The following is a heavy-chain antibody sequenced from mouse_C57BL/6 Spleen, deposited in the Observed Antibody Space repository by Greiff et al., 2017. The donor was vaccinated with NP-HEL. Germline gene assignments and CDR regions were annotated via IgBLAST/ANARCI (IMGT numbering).Heavy chain of an antibody. CDR3: AIITTVVDFDV. CDR1: GYSITSGYY. D-gene: IGHD1-1*01. J-gene: IGHJ1*03. Sequence: ESGPGLVKPSQSLSLTCSVTGYSITSGYYWNWIRQFPGNKLEWMGYISYDGSNNYNPSLKNRISITRDTSKNQFFLKLNSVTTEDTATYYCAIITTVVDFDVWGTGTTVTVSS. CDR2: ISYDGSN. V-gene: IGHV3-6*01.